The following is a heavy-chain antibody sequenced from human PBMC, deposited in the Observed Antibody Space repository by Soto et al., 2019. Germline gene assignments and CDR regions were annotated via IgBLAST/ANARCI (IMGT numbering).Heavy chain of an antibody. D-gene: IGHD5-18*01. Sequence: PSETLSLTCAVSGGSISRGGYSWSWIRQPPGKGLEWIGYIYHSGSTYYNPSLKSRVTISVDTSKSQLSLKLSSVTAADTAVYYCAKDSGYNYGYFRWFDPWGQGTLVTVSS. J-gene: IGHJ5*02. CDR2: IYHSGST. V-gene: IGHV4-30-2*02. CDR1: GGSISRGGYS. CDR3: AKDSGYNYGYFRWFDP.